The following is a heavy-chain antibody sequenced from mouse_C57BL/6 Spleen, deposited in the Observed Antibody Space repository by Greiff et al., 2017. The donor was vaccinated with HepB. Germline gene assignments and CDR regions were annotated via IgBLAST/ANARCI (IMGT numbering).Heavy chain of an antibody. CDR2: INPNNGGT. Sequence: EVQLQQSGPELVKPGASVKISCKASGYTFTDYYMNWVKQSHGKSLEWIGDINPNNGGTSYNQKFKGKATWTVDKSSSTAYMELRSLTSEDSAVYYCARMTDAMDYWGQGTSVTVSS. CDR1: GYTFTDYY. CDR3: ARMTDAMDY. J-gene: IGHJ4*01. V-gene: IGHV1-26*01.